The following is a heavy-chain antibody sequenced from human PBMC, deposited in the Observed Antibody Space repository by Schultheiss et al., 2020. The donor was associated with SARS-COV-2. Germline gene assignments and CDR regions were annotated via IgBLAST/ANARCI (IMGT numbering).Heavy chain of an antibody. Sequence: ASVKVSCKASGYTFTSYGISWVRQAPGQGLEWMGWISAYNGNTNYAQKLQGRVTMTTDTSTSTAYMELRSLRSDDTAVYYCARDRGCSSTSCYTDYWGQGTLVTVSS. CDR1: GYTFTSYG. D-gene: IGHD2-2*02. J-gene: IGHJ4*02. V-gene: IGHV1-18*01. CDR2: ISAYNGNT. CDR3: ARDRGCSSTSCYTDY.